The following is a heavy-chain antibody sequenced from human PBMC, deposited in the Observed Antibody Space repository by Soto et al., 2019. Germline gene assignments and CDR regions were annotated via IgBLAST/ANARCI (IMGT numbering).Heavy chain of an antibody. J-gene: IGHJ6*01. CDR2: MFYSGLT. Sequence: SETLSLTCCVSGYSVTSSDYCWAWIRQPPGKGLEWIGSMFYSGLTYYNPSLKSRVTLSVDTSKNQFSVRLNSVTAADTAVYYCAPLSVSLSGPYGINAWGQGTTVNVSS. V-gene: IGHV4-39*01. CDR1: GYSVTSSDYC. CDR3: APLSVSLSGPYGINA. D-gene: IGHD2-15*01.